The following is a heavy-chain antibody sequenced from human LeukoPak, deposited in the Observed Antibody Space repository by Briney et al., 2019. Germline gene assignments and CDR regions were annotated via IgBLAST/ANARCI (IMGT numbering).Heavy chain of an antibody. D-gene: IGHD6-6*01. CDR3: ARGGQQLVRGARKVNWFDP. Sequence: PSETLSLTCAVYSGSFSGYYWSWIRQPPGKGLEWIGEINHSGSTNYNPSLKSRVTISVDTSKNQFSLKLSSVTAADTAVYYCARGGQQLVRGARKVNWFDPWGQGTLVTVSS. CDR1: SGSFSGYY. J-gene: IGHJ5*02. CDR2: INHSGST. V-gene: IGHV4-34*01.